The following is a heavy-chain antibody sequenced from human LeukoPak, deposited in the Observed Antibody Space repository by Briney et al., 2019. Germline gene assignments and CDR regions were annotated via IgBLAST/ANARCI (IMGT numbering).Heavy chain of an antibody. D-gene: IGHD5-24*01. CDR3: AGVALAARCATCYFDY. CDR1: GGSISSGSYY. J-gene: IGHJ4*02. CDR2: IYTSGST. Sequence: SETLSLTCTVSGGSISSGSYYWSWIRQPAGKGLEWIGRIYTSGSTNYNPSLKSRVTISVDTSKNQFSLKLSSVTAADTAVYYCAGVALAARCATCYFDYWGQGTLVTVSS. V-gene: IGHV4-61*02.